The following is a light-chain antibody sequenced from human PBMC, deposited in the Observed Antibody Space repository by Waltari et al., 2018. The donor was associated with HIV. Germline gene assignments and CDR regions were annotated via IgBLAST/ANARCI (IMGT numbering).Light chain of an antibody. Sequence: EVVLTQSPATLSLSPGERATLSCRASQSVSSYLAWYQQRPGQAPRLLIYDAANRATGIAARFSGSGSGTDFTFTISSLESEDFAVYYCQQRSNWPTWTFGQGTKVEIK. J-gene: IGKJ1*01. CDR3: QQRSNWPTWT. CDR1: QSVSSY. V-gene: IGKV3-11*01. CDR2: DAA.